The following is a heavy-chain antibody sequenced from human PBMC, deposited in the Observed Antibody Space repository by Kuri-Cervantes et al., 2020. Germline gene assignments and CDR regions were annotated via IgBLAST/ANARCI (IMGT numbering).Heavy chain of an antibody. Sequence: SETLSLTCAVYGGSFSGYYWSWIRQPPGPGLEWIGEINHSGSTNYNPTLTSRVPITVDTSKNQFSLKLSSVTATDTAVYYCARDLYCDGGGCSADDYWGQGAQVTVSS. J-gene: IGHJ4*02. CDR1: GGSFSGYY. D-gene: IGHD2-15*01. CDR2: INHSGST. V-gene: IGHV4-34*01. CDR3: ARDLYCDGGGCSADDY.